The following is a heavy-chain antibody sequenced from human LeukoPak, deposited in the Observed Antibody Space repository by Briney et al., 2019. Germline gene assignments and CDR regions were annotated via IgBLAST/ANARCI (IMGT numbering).Heavy chain of an antibody. D-gene: IGHD2-2*01. V-gene: IGHV4-4*02. CDR1: GGSISSSNW. CDR3: ARDRTSTGPYYCYGMDV. J-gene: IGHJ6*02. Sequence: SGTLSLTCAVSGGSISSSNWWSWVRQPPGKGLEWIGEIYHSGSTNYNPSLKSRVTISVDKSKNQFSLRLSSVTAADTAVYYCARDRTSTGPYYCYGMDVWGQGTTVTVSS. CDR2: IYHSGST.